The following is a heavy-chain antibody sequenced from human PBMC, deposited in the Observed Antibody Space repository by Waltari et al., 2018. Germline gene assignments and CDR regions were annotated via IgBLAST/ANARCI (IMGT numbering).Heavy chain of an antibody. CDR2: ISYDGSNK. V-gene: IGHV3-30*01. CDR1: GFTFSSYA. D-gene: IGHD3-10*01. Sequence: QVQLVESGGGVVQPGRSLRLSCAASGFTFSSYAMHWVRQAPGKGLEWVAVISYDGSNKYYADSVKGRFTISRDNSKNTLYLQMNSLRAEDTAVYYCARDFMVRGVTSLYYGMDVWGQGTTVTVSS. J-gene: IGHJ6*02. CDR3: ARDFMVRGVTSLYYGMDV.